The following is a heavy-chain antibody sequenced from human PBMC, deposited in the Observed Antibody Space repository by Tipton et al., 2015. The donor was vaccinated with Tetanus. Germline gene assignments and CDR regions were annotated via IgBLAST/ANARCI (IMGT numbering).Heavy chain of an antibody. V-gene: IGHV4-34*01. CDR2: INHSGST. D-gene: IGHD5-18*01. CDR3: ARGLPREPWYFDY. CDR1: GASFSDYY. Sequence: TLSLTCAVYGASFSDYYWSWIRQAPGKGLEWIGEINHSGSTNHNPSLKSRVTLSVDTSKNQFSLKLNSVTAADTAMYYCARGLPREPWYFDYWGQGMQVTVSS. J-gene: IGHJ4*02.